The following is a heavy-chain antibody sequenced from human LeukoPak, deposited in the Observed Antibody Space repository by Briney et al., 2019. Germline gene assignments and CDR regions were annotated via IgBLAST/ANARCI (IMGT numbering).Heavy chain of an antibody. D-gene: IGHD2-2*03. Sequence: PGGSLRLSCAASGFTFNTYWMHWVRQSPGKGLVWVARVNREGTTTAYADSVKGRFIISRDNYKNTLYLQMNNLRTEDTAVYYCARDSDWILFDYWGQGTPVTVSS. J-gene: IGHJ4*02. CDR2: VNREGTTT. CDR3: ARDSDWILFDY. CDR1: GFTFNTYW. V-gene: IGHV3-74*03.